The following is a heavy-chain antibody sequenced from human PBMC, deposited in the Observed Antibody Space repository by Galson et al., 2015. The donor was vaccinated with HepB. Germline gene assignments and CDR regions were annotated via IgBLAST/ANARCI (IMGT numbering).Heavy chain of an antibody. CDR1: GFTFSNYA. CDR3: ARDWYDRSGYPYSYYYGMDV. D-gene: IGHD3-22*01. CDR2: ISYDGNSK. J-gene: IGHJ6*02. Sequence: SLRLSCAASGFTFSNYAMHRVRQAPGKGLEWVAVISYDGNSKYYADSVQGRFTISRDNSRNTLYLQVNSLTPEDTAVYYCARDWYDRSGYPYSYYYGMDVWGQGTRVTVSS. V-gene: IGHV3-30-3*01.